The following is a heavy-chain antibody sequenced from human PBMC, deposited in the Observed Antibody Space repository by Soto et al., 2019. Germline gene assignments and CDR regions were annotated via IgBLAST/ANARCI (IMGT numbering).Heavy chain of an antibody. J-gene: IGHJ4*02. Sequence: QVKLVQSGAEVRKPGASVKVSCKASGYIFNNYAITWVRQAPGQGLEWVGWISANNGYTNYVHKFQDRVTMTADTATRTVSMELRVLTSDNTAIYYCARERKWVLILYWGQGTLVTVS. V-gene: IGHV1-18*01. CDR1: GYIFNNYA. CDR3: ARERKWVLILY. D-gene: IGHD1-26*01. CDR2: ISANNGYT.